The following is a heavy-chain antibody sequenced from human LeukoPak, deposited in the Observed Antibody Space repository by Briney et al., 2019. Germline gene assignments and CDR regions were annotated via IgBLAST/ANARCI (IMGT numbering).Heavy chain of an antibody. CDR2: ISAYNGNT. J-gene: IGHJ4*02. CDR3: VRDYDYVWGTYHPDYFDY. CDR1: GYTFTNYG. Sequence: ASVKVSCKASGYTFTNYGISWVRQAPGQGLEWMGWISAYNGNTNYAQKLQGRVTMTTDTSTSTAYMELRSLRSDDTAVYYCVRDYDYVWGTYHPDYFDYWGQGTLVTVPS. V-gene: IGHV1-18*01. D-gene: IGHD3-16*02.